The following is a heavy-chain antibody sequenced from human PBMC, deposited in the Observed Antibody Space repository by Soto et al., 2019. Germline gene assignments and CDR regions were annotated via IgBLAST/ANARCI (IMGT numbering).Heavy chain of an antibody. Sequence: SVKVSCKASGGTFSSYAISWVRQAPGQGLEWMGGIIPIFGTANYAQKFQGRVTITADKSTSTAYMELSSLRSEDTAVYYCARDEPQTVSFDYWGQGTLVTVYS. V-gene: IGHV1-69*06. CDR3: ARDEPQTVSFDY. CDR2: IIPIFGTA. CDR1: GGTFSSYA. J-gene: IGHJ4*02. D-gene: IGHD4-4*01.